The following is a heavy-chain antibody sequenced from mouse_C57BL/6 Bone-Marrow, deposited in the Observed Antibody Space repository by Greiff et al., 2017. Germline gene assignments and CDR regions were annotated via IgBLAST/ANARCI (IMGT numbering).Heavy chain of an antibody. CDR3: ARCDYSNHRYFDV. Sequence: VQLQQPGAELVKPGASVKLSCKASGYTFTSYWMQWVKQRPGQGLEWIGEIDPSDSYTNYNQKFKGKATLTVDTSSSTAYMQLSSLTSEDSAVYYCARCDYSNHRYFDVWGTGTTVTVSS. J-gene: IGHJ1*03. D-gene: IGHD2-5*01. V-gene: IGHV1-50*01. CDR2: IDPSDSYT. CDR1: GYTFTSYW.